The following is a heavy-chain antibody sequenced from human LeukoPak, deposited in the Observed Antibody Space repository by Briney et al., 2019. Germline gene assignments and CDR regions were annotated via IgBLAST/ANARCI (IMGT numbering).Heavy chain of an antibody. CDR3: ARDNSVGDNAWWFDP. CDR1: GFTFTGYY. J-gene: IGHJ5*02. CDR2: INPTGGST. V-gene: IGHV1-46*01. D-gene: IGHD1-26*01. Sequence: ASVKVSCKASGFTFTGYYMHWVRQAPGQGLEWMGLINPTGGSTGYAQKFQGRVTMTRDTSTSTDYMELSSLRSEDTAIYYCARDNSVGDNAWWFDPWGQGTLVTVSS.